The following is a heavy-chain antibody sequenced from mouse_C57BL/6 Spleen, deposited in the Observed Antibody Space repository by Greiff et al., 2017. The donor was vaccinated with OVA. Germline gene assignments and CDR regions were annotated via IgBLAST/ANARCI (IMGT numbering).Heavy chain of an antibody. CDR1: GFTFSDYY. V-gene: IGHV5-16*01. J-gene: IGHJ2*01. CDR2: INYDGSST. CDR3: AREAEGYYFDY. D-gene: IGHD3-3*01. Sequence: EVMLVESEGGLVQPGSSMKLSCTASGFTFSDYYMAWVRQVPEKGLEWVANINYDGSSTYYLDSLKSRFIISRDNAKNILYLQMSSLKSEDTATYYCAREAEGYYFDYWGQGTTLTVSS.